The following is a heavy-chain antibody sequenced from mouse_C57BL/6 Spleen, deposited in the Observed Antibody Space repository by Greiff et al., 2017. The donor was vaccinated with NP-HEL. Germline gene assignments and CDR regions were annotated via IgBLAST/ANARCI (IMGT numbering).Heavy chain of an antibody. Sequence: QVQLQQSGPELVKPGASVKISCKASGYAFSSSWMNWVKQRPGKGLEWIGRIYPGDGDTNYNGKFKGKATLTADKSSSTAYMQLSSLTSEDSAVYFCARWVVATKRVYFDYWGQGTTLTVSS. CDR1: GYAFSSSW. V-gene: IGHV1-82*01. CDR3: ARWVVATKRVYFDY. CDR2: IYPGDGDT. J-gene: IGHJ2*01. D-gene: IGHD1-1*01.